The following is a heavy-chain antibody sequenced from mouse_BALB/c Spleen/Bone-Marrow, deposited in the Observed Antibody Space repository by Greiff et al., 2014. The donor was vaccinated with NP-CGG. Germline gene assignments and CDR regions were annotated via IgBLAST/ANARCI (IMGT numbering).Heavy chain of an antibody. D-gene: IGHD2-10*01. V-gene: IGHV4-1*02. CDR1: GVDFSRYW. CDR2: LNPDSSTI. J-gene: IGHJ2*01. Sequence: EADGVDFSRYWMSWVRQAPGKGLEWIGELNPDSSTINYTPSIKYKFIISRDKDKNTLYLQMSKVRSEYTALYYCARQTYDGNSDYWGQGTTLTVSS. CDR3: ARQTYDGNSDY.